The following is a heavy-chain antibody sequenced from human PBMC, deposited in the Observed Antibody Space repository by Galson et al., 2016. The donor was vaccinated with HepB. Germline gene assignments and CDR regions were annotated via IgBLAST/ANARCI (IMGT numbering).Heavy chain of an antibody. V-gene: IGHV1-2*02. CDR2: INPNSGDT. CDR1: GYSFTDYY. Sequence: SVKVSCKASGYSFTDYYLHWVRQAPGQGLEWLGWINPNSGDTNYAQKFQGRVTMTRDTSISTAYMEVSRLRSDDTAVYFCSRCLALTGYSPFDYWGQGGLVTVSS. J-gene: IGHJ4*02. D-gene: IGHD3-9*01. CDR3: SRCLALTGYSPFDY.